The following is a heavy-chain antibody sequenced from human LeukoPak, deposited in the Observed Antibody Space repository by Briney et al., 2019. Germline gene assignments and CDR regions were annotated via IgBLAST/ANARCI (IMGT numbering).Heavy chain of an antibody. J-gene: IGHJ4*02. Sequence: GGSLRLSCAASGFTFSSYSMNWVRQAPGKGLEWVSSISSSSSYIYYADSVKGRFTISRDNAKNSLYLQMNSLRAEDTAVYYCARPATLYSGYDSGYWGQGTLVTVSS. CDR2: ISSSSSYI. D-gene: IGHD5-12*01. CDR3: ARPATLYSGYDSGY. V-gene: IGHV3-21*01. CDR1: GFTFSSYS.